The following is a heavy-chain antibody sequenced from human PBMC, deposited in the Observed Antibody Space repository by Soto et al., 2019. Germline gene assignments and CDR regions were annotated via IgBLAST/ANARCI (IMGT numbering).Heavy chain of an antibody. CDR3: AKSSSSFYNYYAMDV. CDR2: SSDSGGST. Sequence: LRLSCEASGFTFSSYAMSWVRQAPGKGLEWVTGSSDSGGSTYYADSVKGRFTISRDNSKNTLYLQMNSLRVEDTAVYYCAKSSSSFYNYYAMDVWGQGTTVTVSS. CDR1: GFTFSSYA. J-gene: IGHJ6*02. V-gene: IGHV3-23*01. D-gene: IGHD6-6*01.